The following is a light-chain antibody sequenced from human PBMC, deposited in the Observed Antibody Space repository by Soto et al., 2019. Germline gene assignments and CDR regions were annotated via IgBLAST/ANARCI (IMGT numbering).Light chain of an antibody. CDR2: KAS. Sequence: DIQMTQSPSTLSASVGDRVNITCRASQSISSWLAWYQQKAGEAPKLLMYKASTLDSGVPSRFSGSGSGTDFTLTISSLQPEDFATYYCQQSYSTPISFGQGTRLEIK. V-gene: IGKV1-5*03. CDR1: QSISSW. J-gene: IGKJ5*01. CDR3: QQSYSTPIS.